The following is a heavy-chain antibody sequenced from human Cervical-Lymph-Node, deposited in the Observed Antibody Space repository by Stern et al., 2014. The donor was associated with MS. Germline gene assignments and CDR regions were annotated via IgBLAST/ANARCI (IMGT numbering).Heavy chain of an antibody. CDR1: GFTFSNFK. V-gene: IGHV3-21*03. CDR2: INNSSRDM. Sequence: EVHLVESGGGLVKPGGSLRVSCAASGFTFSNFKMNWVRQAPGKGLEWMSSINNSSRDMDYGASVKGRFTISRDNAKNSLYLQMNSLRAEDTAVYYCAMAFDYWGQGTLVTVSS. D-gene: IGHD2-8*01. CDR3: AMAFDY. J-gene: IGHJ4*02.